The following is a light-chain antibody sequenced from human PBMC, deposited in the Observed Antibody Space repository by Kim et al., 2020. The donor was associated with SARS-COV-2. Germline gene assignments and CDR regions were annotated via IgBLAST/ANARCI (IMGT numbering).Light chain of an antibody. J-gene: IGKJ4*02. Sequence: EIVLTQSPATLSLSPGERATLSCRASQTITSYLVWYHQKPAQAPRLLIYDASNRATGIPARFSGSGSGTDFTLTISSLEPEDFALYYCQQYSNWPRTFGGGTKVDIK. CDR3: QQYSNWPRT. CDR1: QTITSY. V-gene: IGKV3-11*01. CDR2: DAS.